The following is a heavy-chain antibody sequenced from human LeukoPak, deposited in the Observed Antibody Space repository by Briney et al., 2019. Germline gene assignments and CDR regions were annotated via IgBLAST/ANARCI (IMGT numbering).Heavy chain of an antibody. D-gene: IGHD3-9*01. J-gene: IGHJ6*02. V-gene: IGHV4-34*01. CDR1: GGSFSGYY. CDR3: ARGVTSTYFDWLPRYYYYYGMDV. Sequence: PSETLSLTCAVYGGSFSGYYWSWIRQPPGKGLEWIGEINHSGSTNYNPSLKSRVTISVDTSKNQFSLKLSSVTAADTAVYYCARGVTSTYFDWLPRYYYYYGMDVWGQGTTVTVSS. CDR2: INHSGST.